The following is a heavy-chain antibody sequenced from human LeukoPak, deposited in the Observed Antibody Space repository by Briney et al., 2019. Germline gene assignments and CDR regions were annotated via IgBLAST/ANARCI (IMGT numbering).Heavy chain of an antibody. Sequence: GESLKISCKGSGYRFTSYWIGWVRQMPGKGLEWMGIIYPGDSDTRYSPSFQGQVTISADKSISTAYLQWSSLKASDTAMYYCARGPVEMATIAKRVEYNWFDPWGQGTLVTVSS. CDR2: IYPGDSDT. J-gene: IGHJ5*02. V-gene: IGHV5-51*01. CDR3: ARGPVEMATIAKRVEYNWFDP. D-gene: IGHD5-24*01. CDR1: GYRFTSYW.